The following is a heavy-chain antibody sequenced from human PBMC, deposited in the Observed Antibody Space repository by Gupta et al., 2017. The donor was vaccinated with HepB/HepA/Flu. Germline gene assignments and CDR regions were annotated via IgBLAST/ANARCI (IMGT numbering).Heavy chain of an antibody. CDR3: AKDANDNGDYFDY. Sequence: EVQLVESGGGLVQPGGSLRPSCVASGFTFSRYGMAWVRQAPGKGPEWSSYITNSGSTIYYADSVKGRFTISRDNAKNSLYLQLNSLRDEDTAVCYCAKDANDNGDYFDYWGQGTLVTGSS. J-gene: IGHJ4*02. CDR1: GFTFSRYG. V-gene: IGHV3-48*02. D-gene: IGHD4-17*01. CDR2: ITNSGSTI.